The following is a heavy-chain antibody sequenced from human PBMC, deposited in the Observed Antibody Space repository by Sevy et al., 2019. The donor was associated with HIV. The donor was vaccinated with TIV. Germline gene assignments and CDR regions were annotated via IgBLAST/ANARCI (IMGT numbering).Heavy chain of an antibody. Sequence: GGSLRLSCAASGFTFNYYGVHWVRQAPGKGLEWVAFIGFDGSDKNYADSVKGRFTISRDNSQNTMYMQMNSLRPDDTAVYSCAKNTAAAGVGGFDYWGHGTLVTVSS. CDR1: GFTFNYYG. CDR2: IGFDGSDK. V-gene: IGHV3-30*02. J-gene: IGHJ4*01. D-gene: IGHD6-13*01. CDR3: AKNTAAAGVGGFDY.